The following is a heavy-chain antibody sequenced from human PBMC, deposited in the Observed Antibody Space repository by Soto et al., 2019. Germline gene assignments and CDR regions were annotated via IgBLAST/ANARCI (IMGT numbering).Heavy chain of an antibody. Sequence: SETLSLTCAVYGGSFSGYYWSWIRQPPGKGLEWIGEINHSGSTNYNPSLKSRVTISVDTSKNQFSLKLSSVTAADTAVYYCARGPAYYDYIWGSYSGLPYYSWFDPWGQGTLVTVSS. V-gene: IGHV4-34*01. J-gene: IGHJ5*02. CDR2: INHSGST. CDR1: GGSFSGYY. CDR3: ARGPAYYDYIWGSYSGLPYYSWFDP. D-gene: IGHD3-16*01.